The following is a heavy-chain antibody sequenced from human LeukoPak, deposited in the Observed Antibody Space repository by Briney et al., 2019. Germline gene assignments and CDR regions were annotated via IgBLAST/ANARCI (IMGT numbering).Heavy chain of an antibody. CDR1: GYSISSGYY. CDR3: ARDSGDQVGDY. D-gene: IGHD7-27*01. CDR2: IYHSGST. Sequence: SETLSLTCTVSGYSISSGYYWGWIRQPPGKGLEWIGSIYHSGSTYYNPSLKSRVTISVDTSKNQFSLKLSSVTAADTAVYYCARDSGDQVGDYWGQGTLVTVSS. V-gene: IGHV4-38-2*02. J-gene: IGHJ4*02.